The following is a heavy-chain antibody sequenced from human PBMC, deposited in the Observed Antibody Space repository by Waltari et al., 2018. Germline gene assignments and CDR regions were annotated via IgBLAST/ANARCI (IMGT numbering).Heavy chain of an antibody. CDR2: IIPIFGTA. Sequence: QVQLGQSGAEVKKPGSSVKVSCKASGGTFSSYAIRRGRQAPGQGLEWMGGIIPIFGTANYAQKFQGRVTITTDESTSTAYMELSSLRSEDTAVYYCARVDSGDPTYYYYYGMDVWGQGTTVTVSS. D-gene: IGHD4-17*01. CDR3: ARVDSGDPTYYYYYGMDV. CDR1: GGTFSSYA. J-gene: IGHJ6*02. V-gene: IGHV1-69*05.